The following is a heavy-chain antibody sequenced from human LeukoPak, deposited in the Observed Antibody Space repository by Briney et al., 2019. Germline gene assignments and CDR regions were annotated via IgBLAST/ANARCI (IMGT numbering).Heavy chain of an antibody. J-gene: IGHJ6*03. CDR2: IKQDGSEK. Sequence: PGGSLRLSCAASGFTFSSYWMSWVRQAPGKGLEWVANIKQDGSEKYYADSVKGRFTISRDNSKNTLYLQMNSLRAEDTAVYYCAKDPHDLYDYYYMDVWGKGTTVTVSS. V-gene: IGHV3-7*01. CDR1: GFTFSSYW. D-gene: IGHD3-16*01. CDR3: AKDPHDLYDYYYMDV.